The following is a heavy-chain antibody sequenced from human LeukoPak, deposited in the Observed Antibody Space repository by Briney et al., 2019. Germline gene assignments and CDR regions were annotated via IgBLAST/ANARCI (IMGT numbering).Heavy chain of an antibody. J-gene: IGHJ4*02. CDR2: IYYSGST. CDR3: ARVSPDNYYDSSGYYYGFDY. D-gene: IGHD3-22*01. CDR1: GGSIGSYY. V-gene: IGHV4-59*01. Sequence: SETLSLTCTVSGGSIGSYYWSWIRQPPGKGLEWIGYIYYSGSTNYNPSLKSRVTISVDTSKNQFSLKLSSVTAADTAVYYCARVSPDNYYDSSGYYYGFDYWGQGTLVTVSS.